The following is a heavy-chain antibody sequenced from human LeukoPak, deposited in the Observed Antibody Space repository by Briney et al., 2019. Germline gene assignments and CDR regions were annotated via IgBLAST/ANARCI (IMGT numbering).Heavy chain of an antibody. Sequence: PGGSLRLSCAASGFTFSSYAMHWVRQAPGKGLEWVAVISYDGSNKYYADSVKGRFTISRDNSKNTLYLQMNSLRAEDTAVYYCARVSYYYDSSGYQEYFQHWGQGTLVTVSS. D-gene: IGHD3-22*01. J-gene: IGHJ1*01. CDR3: ARVSYYYDSSGYQEYFQH. CDR1: GFTFSSYA. CDR2: ISYDGSNK. V-gene: IGHV3-30-3*01.